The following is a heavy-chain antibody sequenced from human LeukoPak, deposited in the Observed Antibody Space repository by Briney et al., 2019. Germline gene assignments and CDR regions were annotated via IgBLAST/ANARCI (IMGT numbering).Heavy chain of an antibody. D-gene: IGHD3-16*02. J-gene: IGHJ4*02. CDR1: GYTFTSYG. Sequence: GASVKVSCKASGYTFTSYGISWVRQAPGQGLEWMGWISAYNGNTNYAQKLQGRVTMTTDTSTSTAYMELRSPRSDDTAVYYCARGVDYDYVWGSYHLDYWGQGTLVTVSS. CDR2: ISAYNGNT. CDR3: ARGVDYDYVWGSYHLDY. V-gene: IGHV1-18*04.